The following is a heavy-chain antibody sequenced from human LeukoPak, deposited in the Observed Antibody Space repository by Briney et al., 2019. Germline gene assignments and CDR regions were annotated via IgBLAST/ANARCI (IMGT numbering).Heavy chain of an antibody. CDR2: INPSGGST. D-gene: IGHD2-2*01. Sequence: ASVKVSCKASGYTFTSYYMHWVRQAPGQGLEWMGIINPSGGSTSYAQKFQGRVTMTRDTSTSTVYMELSSLRSEDTAVYYCARDPDPTTIVVVPAAPPDIWGQGTMVTVSS. CDR3: ARDPDPTTIVVVPAAPPDI. J-gene: IGHJ3*02. V-gene: IGHV1-46*03. CDR1: GYTFTSYY.